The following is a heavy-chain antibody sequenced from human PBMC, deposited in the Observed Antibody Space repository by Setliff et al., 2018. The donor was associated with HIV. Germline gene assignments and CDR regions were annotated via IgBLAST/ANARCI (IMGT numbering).Heavy chain of an antibody. J-gene: IGHJ5*02. CDR2: INTSGTT. V-gene: IGHV4-4*09. CDR3: ARQTYYYDNSGHNWFDP. Sequence: SETLSLTCSVSGGSISSYYWSWIRQPPGKGLEWIGYINTSGTTNYNPSLKSRVTISVDTSKNQYSLKLSSVTAADTAVYFCARQTYYYDNSGHNWFDPWGQGTLVTVSS. D-gene: IGHD3-22*01. CDR1: GGSISSYY.